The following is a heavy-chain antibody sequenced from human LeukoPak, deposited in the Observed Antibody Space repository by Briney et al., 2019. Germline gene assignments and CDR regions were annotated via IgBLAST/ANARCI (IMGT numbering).Heavy chain of an antibody. J-gene: IGHJ5*02. D-gene: IGHD3-22*01. CDR1: GYTFTSYD. CDR2: MNPNSGNT. Sequence: ASVKVSCKASGYTFTSYDINWVRQATGQGLEWMGWMNPNSGNTGYAQKFQGRVTITRNTSISTAYMELSSLRSEDTAVYYCARRTYYYDSSGYYWGAWFDPWGQGTLVTVSS. CDR3: ARRTYYYDSSGYYWGAWFDP. V-gene: IGHV1-8*03.